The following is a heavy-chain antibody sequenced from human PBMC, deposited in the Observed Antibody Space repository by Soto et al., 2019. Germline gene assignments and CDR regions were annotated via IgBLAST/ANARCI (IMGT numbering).Heavy chain of an antibody. V-gene: IGHV4-31*03. J-gene: IGHJ6*02. D-gene: IGHD3-22*01. Sequence: SETLSLTCIVSGGSITSRDYYWNWIRQDPGKGLEWIGNIYYTGRTYFNPSLRSRLTISLDTSNNQFSLRLTSVTVADTAVYYCERSGYLERTGQSLDVWGPGTKVTVYS. CDR2: IYYTGRT. CDR3: ERSGYLERTGQSLDV. CDR1: GGSITSRDYY.